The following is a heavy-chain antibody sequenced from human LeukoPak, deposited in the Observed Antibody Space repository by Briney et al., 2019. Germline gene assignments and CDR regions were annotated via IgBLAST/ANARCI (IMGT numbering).Heavy chain of an antibody. D-gene: IGHD3-3*01. J-gene: IGHJ5*02. CDR2: IRYDGSNK. CDR3: AKTYYDFWSGYS. CDR1: GFTFSSYG. Sequence: GGSLRLSCAASGFTFSSYGMHWVRQAPGKGLGWVAFIRYDGSNKYYADSVKGRFTISRDNSKNTLYLQMNSLRAEVTAVYYCAKTYYDFWSGYSWGQGTLVTVSS. V-gene: IGHV3-30*02.